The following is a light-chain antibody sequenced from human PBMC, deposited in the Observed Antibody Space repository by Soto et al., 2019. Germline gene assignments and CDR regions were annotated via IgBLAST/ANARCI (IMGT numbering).Light chain of an antibody. CDR3: MQGRHLIT. CDR2: GGS. J-gene: IGKJ5*01. V-gene: IGKV2-28*01. CDR1: QSLLHSNGYNY. Sequence: IVMTQSPLSLPVTPGEPASISCRSSQSLLHSNGYNYFNWYLQRPGQSPHLLIYGGSNVAPGVPDRFSGRGSGTDFTLKISRVEAEDVGFYYCMQGRHLITFGQGTRLENK.